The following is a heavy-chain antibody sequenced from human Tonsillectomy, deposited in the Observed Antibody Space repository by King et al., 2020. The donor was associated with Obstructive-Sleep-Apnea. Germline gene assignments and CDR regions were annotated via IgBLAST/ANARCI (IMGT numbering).Heavy chain of an antibody. J-gene: IGHJ4*02. Sequence: VQLVESGGGLVKPGGSLRLSCAASGFTFSDYYMSWIRQAPGKGLEWVSYISSSSSYTNYADSVKGRFTISRDNAKNSLYLQMNSLRAEDTAVYYCARDFTPGLLWFGISWGQGTLVTVSS. CDR1: GFTFSDYY. CDR2: ISSSSSYT. D-gene: IGHD3-10*01. V-gene: IGHV3-11*06. CDR3: ARDFTPGLLWFGIS.